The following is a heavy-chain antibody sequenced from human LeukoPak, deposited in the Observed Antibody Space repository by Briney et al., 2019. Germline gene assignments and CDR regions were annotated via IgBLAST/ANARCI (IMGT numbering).Heavy chain of an antibody. CDR2: INPNSGGT. D-gene: IGHD3-16*01. CDR1: GYTFTGYY. CDR3: ARGGYDYVWGSREFDY. J-gene: IGHJ4*02. Sequence: ASVKVSCKASGYTFTGYYMHWVRQAPGQGLEWMGRINPNSGGTNYAQKFQGRVTMTRDTSISTAYMGLSRLRSDDTAVYYCARGGYDYVWGSREFDYWGQGTLVTVSS. V-gene: IGHV1-2*06.